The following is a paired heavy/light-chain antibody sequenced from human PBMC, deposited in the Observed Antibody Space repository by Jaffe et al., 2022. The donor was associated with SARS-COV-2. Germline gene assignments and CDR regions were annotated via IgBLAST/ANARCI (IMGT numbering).Heavy chain of an antibody. Sequence: EVQLVQSGAEVKKPGESLKISCKGSGYTFSNYWIGWVRQMPGKGLEWMGITNPHDSETRYSPSFQGQVTISADKSISTVYLQWSSLKASDTAMYYCARLYSSWYPFDCWGQGTLVTVSS. D-gene: IGHD6-13*01. CDR2: TNPHDSET. CDR1: GYTFSNYW. V-gene: IGHV5-51*01. J-gene: IGHJ4*02. CDR3: ARLYSSWYPFDC.
Light chain of an antibody. V-gene: IGLV2-8*01. CDR1: SSDVGGYNY. CDR2: EVS. J-gene: IGLJ2*01. CDR3: SSYAGSNTV. Sequence: QSALAQPPSASGSPGQSVTISCTGTSSDVGGYNYVSWYQQHPGKAPKLMIYEVSKRPSGVPDRFSGSKSGNTASLTVSGLQVEDEADYYCSSYAGSNTVFGGGTKLTVL.